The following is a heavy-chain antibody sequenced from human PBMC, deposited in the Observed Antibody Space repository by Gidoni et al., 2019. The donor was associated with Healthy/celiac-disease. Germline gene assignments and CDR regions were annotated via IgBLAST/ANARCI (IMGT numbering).Heavy chain of an antibody. J-gene: IGHJ3*02. CDR1: GGSIISSSYY. Sequence: HLQLQESGPGLVKPSETLSLTCTFSGGSIISSSYYWCWIRQPPGKGLEWIGSIYYSGSTYYNQSIKSRGTISVDTSKNQFSLKMRSVTAAETAVYYCASSPKYYDFWSGYTADAFDIWGQGKMVTVSS. D-gene: IGHD3-3*01. CDR2: IYYSGST. CDR3: ASSPKYYDFWSGYTADAFDI. V-gene: IGHV4-39*01.